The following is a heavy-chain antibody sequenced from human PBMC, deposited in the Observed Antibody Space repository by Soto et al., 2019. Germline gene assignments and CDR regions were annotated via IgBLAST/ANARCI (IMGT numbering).Heavy chain of an antibody. V-gene: IGHV4-59*01. CDR1: GASMSGYF. J-gene: IGHJ5*02. Sequence: SETLSLTCTVSGASMSGYFWTWIRQSPGKGLEWIGYIYYTGSTIYNPSLKSRVTMSVDTSKNHFSLRLSSVAAADTAVYYCTRGRDFGGYGVQGPWGQGILVTVSS. CDR2: IYYTGST. CDR3: TRGRDFGGYGVQGP. D-gene: IGHD4-17*01.